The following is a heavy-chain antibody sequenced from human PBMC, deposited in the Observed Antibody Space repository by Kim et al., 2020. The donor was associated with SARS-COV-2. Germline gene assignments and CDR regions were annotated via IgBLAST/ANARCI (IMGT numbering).Heavy chain of an antibody. CDR1: GFTFSSYA. V-gene: IGHV3-23*01. J-gene: IGHJ6*03. Sequence: GGSLRLSCAASGFTFSSYAMSWVRQAPGKGLEWVSAISGSGGSTYYADSVKGRFTISRDNSKNTLYLQMNSLRAEDTAVYYCAKAGRSRYSNQHHYMDVWGKGTTVTVSS. CDR2: ISGSGGST. CDR3: AKAGRSRYSNQHHYMDV. D-gene: IGHD4-4*01.